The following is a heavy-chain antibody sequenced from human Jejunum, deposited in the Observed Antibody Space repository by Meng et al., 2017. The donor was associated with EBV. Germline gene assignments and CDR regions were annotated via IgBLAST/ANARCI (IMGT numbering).Heavy chain of an antibody. CDR1: GFNFDNTW. CDR2: IKRKSDGLTT. CDR3: TSRVVTTNDY. D-gene: IGHD4-17*01. J-gene: IGHJ4*02. Sequence: GRMGESGGGLVKPGGSLRLSCAASGFNFDNTWMNWVRQAPGKGPEWIGRIKRKSDGLTTEYIASVQGRFIISRDDSNNILYLEMNGLKTEDTAVYYCTSRVVTTNDYWGQGTLVTVSS. V-gene: IGHV3-15*01.